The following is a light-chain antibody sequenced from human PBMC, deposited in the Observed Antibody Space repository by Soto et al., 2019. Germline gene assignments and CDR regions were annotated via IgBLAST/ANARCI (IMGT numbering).Light chain of an antibody. Sequence: QSVLTQPASVSGSPGQSITISCTGTSSDIGDYNHVSWYQQHPGKAPKLMTYEVTNRPSGVSNRFSGSKSGNTASLTISGLQAEDEADYYCSAFASTSTVLFGGGTKVTVL. J-gene: IGLJ2*01. CDR3: SAFASTSTVL. CDR2: EVT. V-gene: IGLV2-14*01. CDR1: SSDIGDYNH.